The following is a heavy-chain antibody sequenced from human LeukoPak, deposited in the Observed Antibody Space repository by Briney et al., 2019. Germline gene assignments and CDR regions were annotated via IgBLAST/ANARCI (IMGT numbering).Heavy chain of an antibody. CDR1: GYTFTSYD. CDR2: INPNSGGT. V-gene: IGHV1-2*02. Sequence: ASVKVSCKASGYTFTSYDINWVRQATGQGLEWMGWINPNSGGTNYAQKFQGRVTMTRDTSISTAYMELSRLRSDDTAVYYCARELAGPDDYWGQGTLVTVSS. D-gene: IGHD1-14*01. J-gene: IGHJ4*02. CDR3: ARELAGPDDY.